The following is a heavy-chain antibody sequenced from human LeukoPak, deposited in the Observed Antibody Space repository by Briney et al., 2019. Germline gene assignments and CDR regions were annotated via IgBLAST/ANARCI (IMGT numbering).Heavy chain of an antibody. V-gene: IGHV3-23*01. Sequence: GGSLRLSCAASGFTFSSYAMTWVRQAPGKGLEWVSTFSASGGNTYYADSVKGRFTISRDNSNNTLYLYMNSLRAGDTAVYYCAKDRSSGWFDGYFDSWGLGTLVTVSS. CDR1: GFTFSSYA. J-gene: IGHJ4*02. CDR2: FSASGGNT. D-gene: IGHD6-19*01. CDR3: AKDRSSGWFDGYFDS.